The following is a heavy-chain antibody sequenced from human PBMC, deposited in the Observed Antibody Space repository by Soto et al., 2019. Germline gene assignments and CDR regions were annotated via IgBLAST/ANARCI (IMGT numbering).Heavy chain of an antibody. CDR2: IYPGDSDT. CDR1: GYSFTSYW. CDR3: SRHEDIVLVPAAPYFYYGMDV. V-gene: IGHV5-51*01. Sequence: GESLKISCKGSGYSFTSYWIGWVRQMPGKGLEWMGIIYPGDSDTKYSPSFQGQVTISADKSISTAYLQWSSLKASDTAMYYCSRHEDIVLVPAAPYFYYGMDVWGQGTTVTVSS. D-gene: IGHD2-2*01. J-gene: IGHJ6*02.